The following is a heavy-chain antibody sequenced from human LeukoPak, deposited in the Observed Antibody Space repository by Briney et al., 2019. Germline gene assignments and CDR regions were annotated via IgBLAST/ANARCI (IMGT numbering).Heavy chain of an antibody. Sequence: PGGSLRLSCAASGFTLSSYAMHWVRQAPGKGLEWVAVISYDGSNKYYADSVKGRFTISRDNSKNTLYLQMNSLRAEDTAVYYCARTSGELLSYFDYWGQGTLVTVSS. CDR3: ARTSGELLSYFDY. V-gene: IGHV3-30-3*01. D-gene: IGHD1-26*01. CDR2: ISYDGSNK. J-gene: IGHJ4*02. CDR1: GFTLSSYA.